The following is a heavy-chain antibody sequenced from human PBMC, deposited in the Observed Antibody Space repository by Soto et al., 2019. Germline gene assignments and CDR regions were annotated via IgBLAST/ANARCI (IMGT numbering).Heavy chain of an antibody. CDR3: ARVGYYDSSGQPKESFQH. J-gene: IGHJ1*01. Sequence: ASVKVSCKASGYTFTSYYMHWVRQAPGQGLEWMGIINPSGGSTSYAQKLQGRVTMTRDTSTSTFYMELSSLRSEDTAFFFFARVGYYDSSGQPKESFQHWGQGTLVTVSS. CDR2: INPSGGST. CDR1: GYTFTSYY. V-gene: IGHV1-46*01. D-gene: IGHD3-22*01.